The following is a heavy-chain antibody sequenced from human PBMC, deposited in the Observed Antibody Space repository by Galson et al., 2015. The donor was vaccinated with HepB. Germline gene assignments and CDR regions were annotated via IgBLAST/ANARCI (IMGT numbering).Heavy chain of an antibody. J-gene: IGHJ4*02. CDR2: ISAYNGNT. CDR1: GYTFTSYG. D-gene: IGHD6-13*01. V-gene: IGHV1-18*01. Sequence: SVKVSCKASGYTFTSYGISWVRQAPGQGLEWMGWISAYNGNTNYAQKLQGRVTMTTDTSTSTAYMELRSLRSDDTAVYYCARAPSFPYSSSWTNFDYWGQGTLVTVSS. CDR3: ARAPSFPYSSSWTNFDY.